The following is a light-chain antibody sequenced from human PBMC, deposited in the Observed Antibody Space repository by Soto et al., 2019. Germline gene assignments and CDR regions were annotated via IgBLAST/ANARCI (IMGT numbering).Light chain of an antibody. CDR2: WAY. CDR1: QSLLSSSDNRNY. CDR3: QTYYRVPLT. J-gene: IGKJ4*01. Sequence: DVVMTQSPDSLALSLGERATINCKSSQSLLSSSDNRNYLAWFQQKVGQPPKLLIRWAYTRESGVPDRFSASGSATDVTLTINSLQAEELAVYYCQTYYRVPLTFGGGTKVELK. V-gene: IGKV4-1*01.